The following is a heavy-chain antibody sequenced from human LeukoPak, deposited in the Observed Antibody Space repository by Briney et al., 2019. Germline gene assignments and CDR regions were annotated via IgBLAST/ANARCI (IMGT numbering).Heavy chain of an antibody. CDR1: GGSISPYY. D-gene: IGHD5-18*01. CDR3: ARRVGHSYGVTGAGAFDI. CDR2: ISYSGST. V-gene: IGHV4-59*01. J-gene: IGHJ3*02. Sequence: SETLSLTCIVSGGSISPYYWSWIRQPPGKGLEWIGYISYSGSTYYNPSLKSRVTISLDTPKNQFSLRLSSVTAADTAIYYCARRVGHSYGVTGAGAFDIWGQGTMVTLSS.